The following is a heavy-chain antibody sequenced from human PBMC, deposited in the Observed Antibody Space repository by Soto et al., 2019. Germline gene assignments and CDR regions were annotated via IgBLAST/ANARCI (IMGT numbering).Heavy chain of an antibody. V-gene: IGHV1-18*01. CDR1: GFTFSSYG. Sequence: QVQLVQSGAEVKKPGASVKVSCKSSGFTFSSYGFTWVRQAPGQGLEWMGWISAYNGNTLYAQKFQGRVTMTTDTATSTVYRELRSLRSDGTALYYCPRTVEDAGPPSSFDNWGPAPLVSVSS. CDR3: PRTVEDAGPPSSFDN. D-gene: IGHD2-15*01. J-gene: IGHJ4*01. CDR2: ISAYNGNT.